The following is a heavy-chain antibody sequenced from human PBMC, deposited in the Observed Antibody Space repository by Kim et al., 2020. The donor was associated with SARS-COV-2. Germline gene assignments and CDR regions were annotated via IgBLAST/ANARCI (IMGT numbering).Heavy chain of an antibody. J-gene: IGHJ4*02. D-gene: IGHD5-18*01. CDR1: GFTFSSYW. CDR2: VSSDGRTT. CDR3: TRGADSGYNPAGY. Sequence: GGSLRLSCAASGFTFSSYWMHWVRQAPGKGLEWVSRVSSDGRTTYYTDSVKGRFTISRDNTKNTLYLQMNSLSAEDMAVYYCTRGADSGYNPAGYWGQGTLVTVSP. V-gene: IGHV3-74*01.